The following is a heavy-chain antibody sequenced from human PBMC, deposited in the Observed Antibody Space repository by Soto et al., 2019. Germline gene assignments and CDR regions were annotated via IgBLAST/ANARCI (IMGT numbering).Heavy chain of an antibody. V-gene: IGHV4-61*01. J-gene: IGHJ3*02. CDR2: IYYSGST. CDR3: AREWGGYCSGGSCYLDAFDI. Sequence: QVQLQESGPGLVKPSETLSLTCTVSGGSVSSGSYYWSWIRQPPGKGLEWIGYIYYSGSTNYNPSLKSRVTISVDTSKNQFSLKLSSVTAADTAVYYCAREWGGYCSGGSCYLDAFDIWGQGTMVTVSS. CDR1: GGSVSSGSYY. D-gene: IGHD2-15*01.